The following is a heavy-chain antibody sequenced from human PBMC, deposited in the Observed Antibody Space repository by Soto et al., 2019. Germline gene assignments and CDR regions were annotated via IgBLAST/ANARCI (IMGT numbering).Heavy chain of an antibody. CDR1: GFTFSRYA. J-gene: IGHJ5*02. CDR3: GKGGDYGSGLFDP. D-gene: IGHD3-10*01. Sequence: EVQLLESGGGLVQPGGSLRLSCAASGFTFSRYAMSWVRQAPGKGLGWVWAISGSGGSTYYADSVKGRFTISRDNSKNTLYRQRNSLRAEDTAVYYCGKGGDYGSGLFDPWGQGTLVTVSS. CDR2: ISGSGGST. V-gene: IGHV3-23*01.